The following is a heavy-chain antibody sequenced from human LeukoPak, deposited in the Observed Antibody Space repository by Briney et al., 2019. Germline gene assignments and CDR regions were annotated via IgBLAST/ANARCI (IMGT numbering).Heavy chain of an antibody. CDR1: GGSSNFDF. Sequence: PSETLSLTSAASGGSSNFDFWTWVRQFPGKGLECIGEIDQSGNTNYNPPLKSRVTMSFDMSNNQFSLKLKSVNAADTAVYFCARGFIAVAGTALNWFDPWGPGTQVTVSS. D-gene: IGHD6-19*01. CDR3: ARGFIAVAGTALNWFDP. J-gene: IGHJ5*02. V-gene: IGHV4-34*01. CDR2: IDQSGNT.